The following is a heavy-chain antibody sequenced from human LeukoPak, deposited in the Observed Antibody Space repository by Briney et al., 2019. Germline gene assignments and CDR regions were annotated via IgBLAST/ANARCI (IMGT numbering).Heavy chain of an antibody. CDR3: ARGYGGNSEDWFDP. CDR2: IYYSGST. V-gene: IGHV4-61*01. CDR1: GGSVSSGSYY. J-gene: IGHJ5*02. D-gene: IGHD4-23*01. Sequence: SETLSLTCTVSGGSVSSGSYYWSWIRQPPGKGLEWIGYIYYSGSTNYNPSLKSRVTISVDTSKNQFSLKLSSVTAADTAVYYCARGYGGNSEDWFDPWGQGTLVTVSS.